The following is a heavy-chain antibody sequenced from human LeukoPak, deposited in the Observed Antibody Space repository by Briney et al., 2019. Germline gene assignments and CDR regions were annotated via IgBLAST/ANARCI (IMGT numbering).Heavy chain of an antibody. CDR2: INHSGST. D-gene: IGHD2-15*01. CDR3: ARGPQAPGYCSGGSCPHFDY. CDR1: GGSFSGYY. J-gene: IGHJ4*02. Sequence: SETLSLTCAVYGGSFSGYYWSWIRQPPGKGLEWIGEINHSGSTNYNPSLKSRVTISVDTSKNQFSLKLSSVTAADTAVYYCARGPQAPGYCSGGSCPHFDYWGQGTLVTVSS. V-gene: IGHV4-34*01.